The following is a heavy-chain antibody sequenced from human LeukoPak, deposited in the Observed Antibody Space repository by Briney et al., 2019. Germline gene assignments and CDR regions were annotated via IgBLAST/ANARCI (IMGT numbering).Heavy chain of an antibody. CDR2: IHSGGTI. CDR3: AFGRYPFDY. V-gene: IGHV3-66*01. D-gene: IGHD3-16*02. J-gene: IGHJ4*02. CDR1: GFTLSDYY. Sequence: GGSLRLSCAASGFTLSDYYMSWVRQAPGKGLEWVSLIHSGGTIYYTDSVKGRFTTSRDNSKNTLYLQMNSLTIEDTAVYYCAFGRYPFDYWGQGTLVTVSS.